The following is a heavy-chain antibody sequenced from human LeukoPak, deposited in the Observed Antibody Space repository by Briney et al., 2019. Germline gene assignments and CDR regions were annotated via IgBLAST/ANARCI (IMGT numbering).Heavy chain of an antibody. CDR3: ARDQYDTWSRRGNFDS. V-gene: IGHV3-7*03. CDR1: AFIFSGHW. D-gene: IGHD3-3*01. J-gene: IGHJ4*02. Sequence: QAGGSLRLSCEASAFIFSGHWLNWVRQTPGKGLEWVASIKEDGSERQYVDSVKGRFSISRDNTKDSLYLQMNSLRVEDTAVFYCARDQYDTWSRRGNFDSWGQGTLVIVSS. CDR2: IKEDGSER.